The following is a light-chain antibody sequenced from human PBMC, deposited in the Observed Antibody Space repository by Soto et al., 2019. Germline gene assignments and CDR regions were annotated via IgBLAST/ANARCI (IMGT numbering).Light chain of an antibody. Sequence: QSALTQPASVSASPGESITISCTGTSSDVGGQNLVSWYQQYPGKAPKLMIYDVNNRPSGVSNRFSGSKSGNTASLTISGLQAEDEADYFCCSYAAGIVYVFGTGTKVTVL. V-gene: IGLV2-14*01. CDR2: DVN. CDR1: SSDVGGQNL. CDR3: CSYAAGIVYV. J-gene: IGLJ1*01.